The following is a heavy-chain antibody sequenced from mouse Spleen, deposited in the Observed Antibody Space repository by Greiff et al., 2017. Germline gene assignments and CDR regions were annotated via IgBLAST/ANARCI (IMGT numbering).Heavy chain of an antibody. CDR3: AREGVYYGSSYYAMDY. CDR2: IYPGDGDT. V-gene: IGHV1-80*01. CDR1: GYAFSSYW. Sequence: VQLQQSGAELVKPGASVKISCKASGYAFSSYWMNWVKQRPGKGLEWIGQIYPGDGDTNYNGKFKGKATLTADKSSSTAYMQLSSLTSEDSAVYFCAREGVYYGSSYYAMDYWGQGTSVTVSS. D-gene: IGHD1-1*01. J-gene: IGHJ4*01.